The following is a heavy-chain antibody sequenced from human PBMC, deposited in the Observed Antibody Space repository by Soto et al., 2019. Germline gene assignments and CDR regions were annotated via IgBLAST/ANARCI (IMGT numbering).Heavy chain of an antibody. D-gene: IGHD3-9*01. J-gene: IGHJ3*02. CDR3: ARDILTGYYPDAFDI. CDR2: ISGGGGST. CDR1: GSTFSGYA. V-gene: IGHV3-23*01. Sequence: EVQLLESGGGLVQPGGSLSLSCAASGSTFSGYAMTWFPRAPGKGLEGVSAISGGGGSTYYADSVKGRFTISRDNSKNTLYLQMNSLRAEDTAVYYCARDILTGYYPDAFDIWGQGTMVTVSS.